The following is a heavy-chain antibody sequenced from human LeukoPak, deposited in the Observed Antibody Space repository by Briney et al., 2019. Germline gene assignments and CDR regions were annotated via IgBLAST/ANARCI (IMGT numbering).Heavy chain of an antibody. Sequence: SETLSLTCAVYGGSFSGYYWSWIRQPPGKGLEWIGEINHSGSTNYNPSLKSRVTISVDTSKNQFSLKLGSVTAADTAVYYCARRPATYYDFWSGSPNWFDPWGQGTLVTVSS. D-gene: IGHD3-3*01. CDR3: ARRPATYYDFWSGSPNWFDP. J-gene: IGHJ5*02. CDR2: INHSGST. CDR1: GGSFSGYY. V-gene: IGHV4-34*01.